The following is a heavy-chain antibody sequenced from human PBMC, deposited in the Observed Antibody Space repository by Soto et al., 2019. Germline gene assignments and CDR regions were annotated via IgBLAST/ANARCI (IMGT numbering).Heavy chain of an antibody. CDR2: ISAYNGNT. CDR3: GRDGGDIVAVVAATNYYYYYMDV. V-gene: IGHV1-18*01. CDR1: GYTFASYG. D-gene: IGHD2-15*01. Sequence: ASVKVSCTASGYTFASYGISWVRQAPGQGLEWMGWISAYNGNTNYAQKLQGRVTMTTDTSTSTAYMELRSLSSADTAVYYCGRDGGDIVAVVAATNYYYYYMDVWGNGTTVTVSS. J-gene: IGHJ6*03.